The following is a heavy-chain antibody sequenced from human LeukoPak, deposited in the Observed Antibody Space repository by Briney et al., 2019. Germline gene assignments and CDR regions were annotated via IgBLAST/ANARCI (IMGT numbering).Heavy chain of an antibody. V-gene: IGHV3-23*01. D-gene: IGHD2-2*01. Sequence: VGALRLSCAPPLFTFSIYPISCVRHGPGEGRECVSPTRRNGGSTYYTDSVKGSFTHSRDNSKNTLYLQMNSLRDEDTAVYYCAKDSCSSTSCYSDYWGQGTPVTVSS. CDR1: LFTFSIYP. CDR2: TRRNGGST. J-gene: IGHJ4*02. CDR3: AKDSCSSTSCYSDY.